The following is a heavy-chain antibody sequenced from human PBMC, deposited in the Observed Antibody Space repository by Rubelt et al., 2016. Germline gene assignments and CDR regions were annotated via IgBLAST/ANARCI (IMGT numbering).Heavy chain of an antibody. CDR1: GGTFSSYA. CDR3: ARERYYDSIAAFDI. CDR2: IIPIFGTA. Sequence: QVQLVQSGAEVKKPGSSVKVSCKASGGTFSSYAISWVRQAPGQGLEWMGGIIPIFGTANYAKKFQGRCTITADESTSKAYMELSSLRSEDTAVYYCARERYYDSIAAFDIWGQGTMVTVSS. D-gene: IGHD3-22*01. J-gene: IGHJ3*02. V-gene: IGHV1-69*01.